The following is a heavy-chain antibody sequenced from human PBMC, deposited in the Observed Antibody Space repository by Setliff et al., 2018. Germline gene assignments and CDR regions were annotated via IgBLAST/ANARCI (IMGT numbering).Heavy chain of an antibody. CDR2: IYSSGTT. D-gene: IGHD3-3*01. V-gene: IGHV4-61*09. Sequence: SYTLSLTCSVFGDSLTRSSSWWGWIRQPAGKGLEWIGDIYSSGTTKYNPSLKSRVTISVDTSKRQFSLNLLSVTAADTAVYYCARMSRYSEFWSGYAEDYYSSYIDVWGTGATVTVSS. CDR3: ARMSRYSEFWSGYAEDYYSSYIDV. J-gene: IGHJ6*03. CDR1: GDSLTRSSSW.